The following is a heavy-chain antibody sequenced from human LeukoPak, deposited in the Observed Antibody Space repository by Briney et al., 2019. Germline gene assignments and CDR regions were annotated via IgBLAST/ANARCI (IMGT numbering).Heavy chain of an antibody. J-gene: IGHJ4*02. CDR3: ARSKSYSSGWTDFDC. CDR1: GFTFSSHD. V-gene: IGHV3-13*01. D-gene: IGHD6-19*01. Sequence: PGGSLRLSCAASGFTFSSHDMHWVRHPTGKGLEWVSVIGTAGDTYYADSVKGRFTTSRENAKNSLYLQMDNLRAEDTAVYYCARSKSYSSGWTDFDCWGQGTLVTVSS. CDR2: IGTAGDT.